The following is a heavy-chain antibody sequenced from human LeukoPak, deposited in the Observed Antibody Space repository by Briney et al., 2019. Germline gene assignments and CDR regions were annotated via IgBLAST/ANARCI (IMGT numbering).Heavy chain of an antibody. CDR3: ARGLGYYDSSGNRYSWFDP. J-gene: IGHJ5*02. Sequence: PSETLSLTCTVSGGSISSGDYYWSWLRQPPGTGLEWIGYIYYSGSTNYNPSLKSRVIISVDTSKNQFSLKLSSVTAADTAVYYCARGLGYYDSSGNRYSWFDPWDQGTLVTVPS. CDR2: IYYSGST. CDR1: GGSISSGDYY. V-gene: IGHV4-30-4*01. D-gene: IGHD3-22*01.